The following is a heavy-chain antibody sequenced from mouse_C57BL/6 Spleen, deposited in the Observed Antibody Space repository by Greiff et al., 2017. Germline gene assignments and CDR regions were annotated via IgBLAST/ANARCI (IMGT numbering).Heavy chain of an antibody. J-gene: IGHJ3*01. Sequence: QVQLQQSGAELVRPGASVTLSCKASGYTFTDYEMHWVKQTPVHGLEWIGAIDPETGGTAYNQKFKGKAILTADKSSSTAYMELRSLTSDDSAVYYCTRARGSSGYWFAYWGQGTLVTVSA. CDR1: GYTFTDYE. D-gene: IGHD3-2*02. V-gene: IGHV1-15*01. CDR3: TRARGSSGYWFAY. CDR2: IDPETGGT.